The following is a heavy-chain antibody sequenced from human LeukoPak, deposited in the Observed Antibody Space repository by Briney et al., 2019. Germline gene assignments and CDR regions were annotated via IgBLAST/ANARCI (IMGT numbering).Heavy chain of an antibody. Sequence: PSETLSLTCTVSGGSISSYYWSWIRQPPGKGLEWIGYIYYSGSTNYNPSLKSRVTISVDTSKNQFSLKLSSVTAADTAVYYCAAEVGDYVDYWGQGTLVTVSS. J-gene: IGHJ4*02. D-gene: IGHD1-26*01. CDR1: GGSISSYY. CDR2: IYYSGST. V-gene: IGHV4-59*01. CDR3: AAEVGDYVDY.